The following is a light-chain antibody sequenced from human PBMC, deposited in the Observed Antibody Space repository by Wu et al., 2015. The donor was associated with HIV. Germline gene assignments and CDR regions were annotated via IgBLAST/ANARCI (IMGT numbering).Light chain of an antibody. CDR2: GAS. CDR3: QQYNNWPWT. CDR1: QSVSSN. V-gene: IGKV3-15*01. J-gene: IGKJ1*01. Sequence: EIVMTQSPATLSVSPGERATLSCRASQSVSSNLAWYQQKPGQAPRLLIYGASTRATGIPARFSGSGSGIEFTLTISSMQSEDFAVYYCQQYNNWPWTFGQGTKV.